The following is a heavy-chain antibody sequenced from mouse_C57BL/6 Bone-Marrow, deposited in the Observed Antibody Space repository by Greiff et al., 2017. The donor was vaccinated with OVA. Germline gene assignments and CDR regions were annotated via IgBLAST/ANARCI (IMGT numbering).Heavy chain of an antibody. CDR2: IYWDDDK. V-gene: IGHV8-12*01. CDR1: GFSLSTSGMG. CDR3: ARIGSYYSNYVGLFWYFDV. D-gene: IGHD2-5*01. J-gene: IGHJ1*03. Sequence: QVTLKVSGPGILQSSQTLSLTCSFSGFSLSTSGMGVSWIRQPSGKGLEWLAHIYWDDDKRYNPSLKSRLTISKDTSRNQVFLKITSVDTADTATYYCARIGSYYSNYVGLFWYFDVWGTGTTVTVSS.